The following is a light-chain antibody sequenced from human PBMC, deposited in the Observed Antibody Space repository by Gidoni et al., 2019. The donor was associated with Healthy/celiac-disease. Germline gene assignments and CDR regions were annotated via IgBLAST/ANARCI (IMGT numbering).Light chain of an antibody. Sequence: IHMTQSPSSLSASVGHRFTIACRGSQSISSYVKWYQQTPGKAPKLLIYAASRLQSGVPSRCSGSGSGTDFTLTISSLQPEDVANYYCQQSYSTPPVTFGQGTRVEIK. J-gene: IGKJ5*01. CDR3: QQSYSTPPVT. CDR1: QSISSY. V-gene: IGKV1-39*01. CDR2: AAS.